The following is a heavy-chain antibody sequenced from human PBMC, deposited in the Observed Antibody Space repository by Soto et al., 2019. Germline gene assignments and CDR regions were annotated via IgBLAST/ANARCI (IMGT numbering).Heavy chain of an antibody. CDR2: IYYSGST. CDR1: GGSISSYY. CDR3: ARLRDIVVVPAAMDAFDI. D-gene: IGHD2-2*01. Sequence: SETLSLTCTVSGGSISSYYWSWIRQPPGKGLEWIGYIYYSGSTNYNPSLKSRVTISVDTSKNQFSLKLSSVTAADTAVYYCARLRDIVVVPAAMDAFDIWGQGTMVTVSS. V-gene: IGHV4-59*08. J-gene: IGHJ3*02.